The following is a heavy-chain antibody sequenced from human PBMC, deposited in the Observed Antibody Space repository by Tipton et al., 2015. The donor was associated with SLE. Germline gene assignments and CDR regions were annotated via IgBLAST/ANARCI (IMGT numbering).Heavy chain of an antibody. J-gene: IGHJ5*02. V-gene: IGHV4-59*11. CDR2: IYYSGST. CDR3: ACGGCGIGGRCYSGNWFDP. CDR1: GLSICSHS. Sequence: TLSLTCTVFGLSICSHSWSWIWQPPGKGLEWIGYIYYSGSTNYNPSLKSRVTISVDTSKNQFSLKLSSVTAADTAVYYCACGGCGIGGRCYSGNWFDPWGQEMRISVPS. D-gene: IGHD2-15*01.